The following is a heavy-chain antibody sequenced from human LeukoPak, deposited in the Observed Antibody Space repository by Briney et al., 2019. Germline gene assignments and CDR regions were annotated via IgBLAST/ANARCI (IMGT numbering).Heavy chain of an antibody. D-gene: IGHD2-15*01. CDR3: ARIHRYCSGGACYVLDN. J-gene: IGHJ4*02. CDR2: VYYSGST. Sequence: SETLSLTCVVSGGSVSGYYWGWIRQPPGRGLEWIGYVYYSGSTNYNPSFQSRITISVDTSRNQFSLQLSSVTAADTAVYYCARIHRYCSGGACYVLDNWGQGTLVAVSS. V-gene: IGHV4-59*02. CDR1: GGSVSGYY.